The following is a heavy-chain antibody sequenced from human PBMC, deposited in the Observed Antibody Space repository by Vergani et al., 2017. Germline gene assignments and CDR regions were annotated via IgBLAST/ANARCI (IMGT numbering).Heavy chain of an antibody. J-gene: IGHJ5*02. CDR1: GFTFSSYG. CDR2: IWYDGSNK. CDR3: ARGELWFGELLYSWFDP. D-gene: IGHD3-10*01. Sequence: QVQLVESGGGVVQPGRSLRLSCAASGFTFSSYGMHWVRQAPGKGLEWVAVIWYDGSNKYYADSVKGRFTISRDNSKNTLYLQMNSLRAEDTAVYYCARGELWFGELLYSWFDPWGQGTLVTVSS. V-gene: IGHV3-33*01.